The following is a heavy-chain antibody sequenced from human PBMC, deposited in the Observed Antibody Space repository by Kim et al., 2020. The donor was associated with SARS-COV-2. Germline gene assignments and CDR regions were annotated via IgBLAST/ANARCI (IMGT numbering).Heavy chain of an antibody. CDR3: ARDGYNLDAFDV. CDR1: GFTFSSNW. V-gene: IGHV3-7*01. D-gene: IGHD5-12*01. J-gene: IGHJ3*01. Sequence: GGSLRLSCVASGFTFSSNWMSCVRQAPGKGLERVANIKPDESEKYYVDSVKGRFTVSRDNAKNSLYLQMNSLRAEDTAVYYCARDGYNLDAFDVWGQGT. CDR2: IKPDESEK.